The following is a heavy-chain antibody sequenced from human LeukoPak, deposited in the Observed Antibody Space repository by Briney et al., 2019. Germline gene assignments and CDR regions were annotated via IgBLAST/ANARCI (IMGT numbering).Heavy chain of an antibody. D-gene: IGHD3-9*01. V-gene: IGHV4-39*01. CDR1: GGSISSSSYY. J-gene: IGHJ4*02. CDR2: IYYSGST. Sequence: SETLSLICTVSGGSISSSSYYWGWIRQPPGKGLEWIGSIYYSGSTYYNPSLKSRVTISVDTSKNQFSLKLSSVTAADTAVYYCATLGVIFDILTGYYKEDYWGQGTLVIVSS. CDR3: ATLGVIFDILTGYYKEDY.